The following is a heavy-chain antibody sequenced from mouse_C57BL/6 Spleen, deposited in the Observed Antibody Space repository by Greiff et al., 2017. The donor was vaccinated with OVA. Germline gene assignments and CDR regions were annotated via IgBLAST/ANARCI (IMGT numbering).Heavy chain of an antibody. J-gene: IGHJ1*03. CDR1: GYSITSGYY. CDR3: ASRYFDV. CDR2: ISYDGSN. V-gene: IGHV3-6*01. Sequence: EVQRVESGPGLVKPSQSLSLTCSVTGYSITSGYYWNWIRQFPGNKLEWMGYISYDGSNNYNPSLKNRISITRDTSKNQFFLKLNSVTTEDTATYYCASRYFDVWGTGTTVTVSS.